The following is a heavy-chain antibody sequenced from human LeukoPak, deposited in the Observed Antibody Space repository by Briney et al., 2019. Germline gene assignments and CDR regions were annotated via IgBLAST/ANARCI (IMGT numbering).Heavy chain of an antibody. CDR1: GFTFSTYT. J-gene: IGHJ4*02. CDR3: ARDGGSYLQPTDY. CDR2: ISGRGDGT. Sequence: GGSLRLSCAASGFTFSTYTMNWVRQAPGKGLEWVSAISGRGDGTYYADSVKGRFSISRDNSKNTLYLQMNSLRAADTAVYHCARDGGSYLQPTDYWGQGTLVTVSS. V-gene: IGHV3-23*01. D-gene: IGHD1-26*01.